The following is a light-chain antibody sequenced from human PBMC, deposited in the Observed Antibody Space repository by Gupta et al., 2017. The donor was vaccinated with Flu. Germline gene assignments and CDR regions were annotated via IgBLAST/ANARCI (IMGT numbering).Light chain of an antibody. CDR2: TAS. V-gene: IGKV1-12*01. CDR1: QGISSW. J-gene: IGKJ1*01. Sequence: PSSGSASVGDRVTITCRASQGISSWLAWYQQKPGKPPQLLIHTASISQSGVPSRFSGSESGTDCTLTISSLQPEDFATYYCHQANSLRRRFGQGTKLEIK. CDR3: HQANSLRRR.